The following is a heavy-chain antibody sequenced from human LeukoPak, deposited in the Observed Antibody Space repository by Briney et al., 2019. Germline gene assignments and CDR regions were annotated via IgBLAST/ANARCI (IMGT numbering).Heavy chain of an antibody. CDR3: ARDLTDYYELDY. CDR1: GGSISRGGYS. Sequence: SQTLSLTCAVSGGSISRGGYSWSWIRQPPGKGLEWIGYFYYSGSTYYNPSLKSRVTISLDTSKNQLSLKLSSVTAADTAVYYCARDLTDYYELDYWGQGTLVTVSS. V-gene: IGHV4-30-4*07. J-gene: IGHJ4*02. CDR2: FYYSGST. D-gene: IGHD3-22*01.